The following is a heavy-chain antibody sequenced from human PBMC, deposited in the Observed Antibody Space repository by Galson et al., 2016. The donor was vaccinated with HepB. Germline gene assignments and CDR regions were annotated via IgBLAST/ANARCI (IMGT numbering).Heavy chain of an antibody. CDR1: GFTFRNFG. V-gene: IGHV3-30*18. Sequence: SLRLSCAASGFTFRNFGMHWVRQAPGKGLEWVAVISDDGNNKYYADSGKGRFTISRDNSKNTLYLQLSRLRADDTAVYYCAKADDLVGIAVDHWGQGTRITVSS. D-gene: IGHD2-21*01. CDR3: AKADDLVGIAVDH. CDR2: ISDDGNNK. J-gene: IGHJ4*02.